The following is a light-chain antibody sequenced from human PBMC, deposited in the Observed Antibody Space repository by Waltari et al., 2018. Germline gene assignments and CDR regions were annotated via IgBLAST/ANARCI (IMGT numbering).Light chain of an antibody. CDR3: QQSHSAPLA. CDR2: AAS. J-gene: IGKJ4*01. Sequence: DIQMTQSPSSLSASVGDRVTITCRASRAITNYVNWYQQRPGLAPKLLIYAASTLQGGFPTRFSGSGSGTDFTLTISSLQIEDFATYYCQQSHSAPLAFGGGTRLEI. V-gene: IGKV1-39*01. CDR1: RAITNY.